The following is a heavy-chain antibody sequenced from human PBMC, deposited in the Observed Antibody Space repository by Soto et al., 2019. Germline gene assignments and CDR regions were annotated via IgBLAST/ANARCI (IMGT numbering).Heavy chain of an antibody. D-gene: IGHD1-1*01. Sequence: QVHLVQSGAEVKKPGASVKVSCKGSGYAFTTYGITWVRQAPGQGLEWMGWISAHNGNTNYAQKLQGRVTVTRDTSTRTAYMELRSRRVDDTAVYYCARGRYGDYWGQGALVTVSS. CDR1: GYAFTTYG. V-gene: IGHV1-18*01. CDR3: ARGRYGDY. J-gene: IGHJ4*02. CDR2: ISAHNGNT.